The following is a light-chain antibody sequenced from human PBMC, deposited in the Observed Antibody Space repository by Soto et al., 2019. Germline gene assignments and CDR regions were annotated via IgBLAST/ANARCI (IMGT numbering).Light chain of an antibody. CDR2: DAS. CDR3: HQYGGSPGT. V-gene: IGKV3-20*01. J-gene: IGKJ1*01. Sequence: IVLTQSPGTLSLSPGERATLSCRASQSVSSNYLAWYQQRPGQAPRLLIYDASSRATGVPDRFSGSGSGTDFTLTISRLEPEDFAVYYCHQYGGSPGTLGQGTKVDIK. CDR1: QSVSSNY.